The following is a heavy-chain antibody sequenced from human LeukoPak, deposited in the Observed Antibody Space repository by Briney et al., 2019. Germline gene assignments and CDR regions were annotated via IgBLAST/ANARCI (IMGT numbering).Heavy chain of an antibody. Sequence: PSQTLSLTCTVSGGSISSSDYYWSWIRQPPGKGLEWIGYIYYTGSTYYNPSLKSRVTMSVDTSKNQFSLKLSSVTAADTAVYYCGRASDYPYYSDCWGQGTLDTVSS. V-gene: IGHV4-30-4*01. D-gene: IGHD4-11*01. CDR1: GGSISSSDYY. CDR2: IYYTGST. CDR3: GRASDYPYYSDC. J-gene: IGHJ4*02.